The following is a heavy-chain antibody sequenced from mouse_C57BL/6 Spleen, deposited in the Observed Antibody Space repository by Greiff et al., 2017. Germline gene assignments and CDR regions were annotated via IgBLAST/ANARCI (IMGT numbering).Heavy chain of an antibody. D-gene: IGHD1-1*01. CDR3: ARQRYYGSSLYYFGY. Sequence: QVQLQQPGAELVKPGASVKLSCKASGYTFTSYWMQWVKQRPGQGLEWIGEIDPSDSYTNYNQKFKGKATLTVDTSSSTAYMQLSSLTSEDSAVYYCARQRYYGSSLYYFGYWGQGTTLTVSS. V-gene: IGHV1-50*01. CDR2: IDPSDSYT. J-gene: IGHJ2*01. CDR1: GYTFTSYW.